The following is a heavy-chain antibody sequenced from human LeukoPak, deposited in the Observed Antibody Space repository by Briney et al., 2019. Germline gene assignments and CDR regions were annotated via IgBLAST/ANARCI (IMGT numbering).Heavy chain of an antibody. CDR2: ISSSSSTI. V-gene: IGHV3-48*01. D-gene: IGHD3-10*01. CDR1: GFTLSSYR. CDR3: ARLMVRGSYYYYMDV. Sequence: GGSLRLSSAASGFTLSSYRMNWVRPAPGKGLEWVSYISSSSSTIYYADSVKGRFTISRDNAKNSLYLQMNSLRAEDTAVYYCARLMVRGSYYYYMDVWGKGTTVTVSS. J-gene: IGHJ6*03.